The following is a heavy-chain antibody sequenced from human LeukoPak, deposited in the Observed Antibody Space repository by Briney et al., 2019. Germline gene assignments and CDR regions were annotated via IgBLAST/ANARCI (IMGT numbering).Heavy chain of an antibody. CDR1: GGTFSSYA. CDR2: IIPIFGTA. CDR3: ARGPYYYDSSGYYFGDY. J-gene: IGHJ4*02. D-gene: IGHD3-22*01. V-gene: IGHV1-69*05. Sequence: GASVKVSCKASGGTFSSYAISWVRQAAGQGLEWMGGIIPIFGTANYAQKFQGRVTITTDESTSTAYMELSSLRSEDTAVYYCARGPYYYDSSGYYFGDYWGQGTLVTVSS.